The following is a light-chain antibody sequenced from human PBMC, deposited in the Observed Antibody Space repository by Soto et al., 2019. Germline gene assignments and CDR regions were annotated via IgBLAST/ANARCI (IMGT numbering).Light chain of an antibody. J-gene: IGKJ5*01. Sequence: DIQMTQSPSSVSASVGDRVTITCRASQSISSWLAWYQQKPGTVPKLLIYAASSLQSGVPSRFSGSGAGTEFNLTISSLQPEDFGTYYCQQGDSFPITFGHGTRLEIK. V-gene: IGKV1-12*01. CDR1: QSISSW. CDR3: QQGDSFPIT. CDR2: AAS.